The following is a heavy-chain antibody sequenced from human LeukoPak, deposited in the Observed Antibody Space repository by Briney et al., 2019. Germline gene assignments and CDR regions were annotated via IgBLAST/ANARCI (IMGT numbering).Heavy chain of an antibody. V-gene: IGHV3-13*01. Sequence: GGSLRLSCAASGFTFSSYDMHWVRQATGKGLEWVSAIGPAGDTYYPGSVKGRFTISRENAKNSLYLQMNSLRAEDTAVYYCARVSPPYCGGDCYDYWGQGTLVTVSS. CDR2: IGPAGDT. D-gene: IGHD2-21*01. J-gene: IGHJ4*02. CDR1: GFTFSSYD. CDR3: ARVSPPYCGGDCYDY.